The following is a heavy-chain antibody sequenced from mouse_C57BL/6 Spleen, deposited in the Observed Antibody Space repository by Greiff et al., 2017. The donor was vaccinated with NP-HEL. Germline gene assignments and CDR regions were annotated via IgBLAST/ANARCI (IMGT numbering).Heavy chain of an antibody. J-gene: IGHJ3*01. CDR2: INYDGSST. D-gene: IGHD2-1*01. CDR1: GFTFSDYY. V-gene: IGHV5-16*01. CDR3: ARVSNGNWFAY. Sequence: EVKLVESEGGLVQPGSSMKLSCTASGFTFSDYYMAWVRQVPEKGLEWVANINYDGSSTYYLDSLKSRFIISRDNAKNILYLQMSRLKSEDTATYYCARVSNGNWFAYWGQGTLVTVSA.